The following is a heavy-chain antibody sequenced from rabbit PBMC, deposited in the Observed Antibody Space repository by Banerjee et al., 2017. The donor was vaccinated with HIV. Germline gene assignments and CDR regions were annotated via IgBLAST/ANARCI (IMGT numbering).Heavy chain of an antibody. CDR3: ARSGGWTSYAYGFNL. CDR2: IDAGSSGST. Sequence: QEQLGESGGDLVKPEGSLTLTCTASGFSFSSSYWICWVRQAPGKGLEWIACIDAGSSGSTYYASWAKGRFTISKTSSTTVTLQLTSLTAADTATYFCARSGGWTSYAYGFNLWGPGTLVTIS. V-gene: IGHV1S45*01. J-gene: IGHJ4*01. CDR1: GFSFSSSYW. D-gene: IGHD6-1*01.